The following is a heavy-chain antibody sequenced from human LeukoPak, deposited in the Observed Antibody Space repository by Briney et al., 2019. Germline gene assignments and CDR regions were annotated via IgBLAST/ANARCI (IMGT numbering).Heavy chain of an antibody. V-gene: IGHV4-59*08. CDR3: ARHPTVTVIDY. J-gene: IGHJ4*02. CDR1: GGSVSGSYY. Sequence: SETLSLTCTVSGGSVSGSYYWNWIRQPPGKGLEWIGYMYSSGTINYNPSLKSRVTISVDTSKNQFSLKLSSVTAADTAVYYCARHPTVTVIDYWGQGTLVTVSS. CDR2: MYSSGTI. D-gene: IGHD4-17*01.